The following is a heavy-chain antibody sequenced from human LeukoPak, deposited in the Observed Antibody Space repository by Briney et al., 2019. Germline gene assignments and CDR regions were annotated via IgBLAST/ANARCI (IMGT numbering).Heavy chain of an antibody. D-gene: IGHD3-10*01. CDR3: ARQNIRSGKYYYALDV. V-gene: IGHV4-4*07. Sequence: PSETLSLTCTVSGGSISNYYWIWIRQPAGKGPEWIGRMYTTGSTNYNPSLRSRVTMSLDTSNNHFSLQLSSVTAADTAVYHCARQNIRSGKYYYALDVWGQGTTVPVSS. CDR2: MYTTGST. CDR1: GGSISNYY. J-gene: IGHJ6*02.